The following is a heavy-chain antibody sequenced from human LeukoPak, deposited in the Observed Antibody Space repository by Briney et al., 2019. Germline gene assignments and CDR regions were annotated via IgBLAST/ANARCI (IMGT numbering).Heavy chain of an antibody. V-gene: IGHV1-8*01. D-gene: IGHD6-19*01. CDR3: ARGPRIAVAGPQDY. Sequence: ASVKVSCKASGYTFTSYDINWVRQATGQGLEWMGWMNPNSGNTGYAQKFQGRVTMTRNTSISTAYMELSSLRSGDTAVYYCARGPRIAVAGPQDYWGQGTLVTVSS. CDR1: GYTFTSYD. CDR2: MNPNSGNT. J-gene: IGHJ4*02.